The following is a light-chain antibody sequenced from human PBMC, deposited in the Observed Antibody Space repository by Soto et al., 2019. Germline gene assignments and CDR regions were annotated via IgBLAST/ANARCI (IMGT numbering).Light chain of an antibody. CDR3: QTWATVPDWV. CDR2: LDSDGSH. J-gene: IGLJ3*02. CDR1: SGHSTYA. V-gene: IGLV4-69*01. Sequence: QLVLTQSPSASASLGASVKLTCTLSSGHSTYAIAWRQQQPEKGPRYLMKLDSDGSHSKGDGIPDRFSGSSSGAERYLTISSLQSEDEADYYCQTWATVPDWVFGGGTKVTVL.